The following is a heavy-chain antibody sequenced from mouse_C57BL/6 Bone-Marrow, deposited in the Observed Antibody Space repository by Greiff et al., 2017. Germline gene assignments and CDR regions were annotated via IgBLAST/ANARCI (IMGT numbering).Heavy chain of an antibody. V-gene: IGHV1-74*01. J-gene: IGHJ1*03. Sequence: QVQLQQPGAELVKPGASVKVSCKASGYTFTSYWMHWVKQRPGQGLEWIGRIHPSDSDTNYNQKFKSKATLTVDKSSSTAYMQLSSLTSEDSAVYYCAIWITTVVGYFDVWGTGTTVTVSS. CDR2: IHPSDSDT. D-gene: IGHD1-1*01. CDR1: GYTFTSYW. CDR3: AIWITTVVGYFDV.